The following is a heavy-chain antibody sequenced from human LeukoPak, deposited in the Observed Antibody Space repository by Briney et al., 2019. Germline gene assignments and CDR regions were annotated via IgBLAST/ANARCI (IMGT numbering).Heavy chain of an antibody. V-gene: IGHV3-30-3*01. CDR3: ARWADIVVVGGSYGMDV. J-gene: IGHJ6*02. D-gene: IGHD2-15*01. Sequence: GRSLRLSCAASGFTFSSFPMHWVRQAPGKGLEWVAVISSDGNNKYYADSVKGRFTISRDNSKNTLYLPMNSLRAEDTAVYYCARWADIVVVGGSYGMDVWGQGTTVTVSS. CDR2: ISSDGNNK. CDR1: GFTFSSFP.